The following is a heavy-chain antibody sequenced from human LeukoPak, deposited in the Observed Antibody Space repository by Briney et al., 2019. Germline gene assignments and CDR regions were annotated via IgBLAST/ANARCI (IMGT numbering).Heavy chain of an antibody. CDR3: VKESGFMVAPNSAFDI. J-gene: IGHJ3*02. Sequence: EGSLRLSCSASGFTFNSYPVHWVRQAPGKGLEYVSGISRNGGSTYYADSVKGRFTISRDNSKNTLYLQMSSLRAEDTAVYYCVKESGFMVAPNSAFDIWGQGTMVTVSS. CDR1: GFTFNSYP. CDR2: ISRNGGST. D-gene: IGHD4/OR15-4a*01. V-gene: IGHV3-64D*06.